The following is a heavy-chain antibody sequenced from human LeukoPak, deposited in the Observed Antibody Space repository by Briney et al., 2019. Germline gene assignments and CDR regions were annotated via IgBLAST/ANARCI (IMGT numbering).Heavy chain of an antibody. CDR1: GFTFSSYA. Sequence: GGSLRLSCAASGFTFSSYAMSWVRQAPGKGLEWVSTISGSGDSTYYADSVKGRFTISRDNSKNTLYLQMNSLRAEDTAVYYCAKDLSTGYDWSYYYYFMDVWGKGTTVTVSS. CDR3: AKDLSTGYDWSYYYYFMDV. J-gene: IGHJ6*03. V-gene: IGHV3-23*01. CDR2: ISGSGDST. D-gene: IGHD5-12*01.